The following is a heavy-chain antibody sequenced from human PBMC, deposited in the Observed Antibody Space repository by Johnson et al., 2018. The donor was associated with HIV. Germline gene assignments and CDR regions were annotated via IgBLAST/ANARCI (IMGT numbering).Heavy chain of an antibody. V-gene: IGHV3-7*03. CDR2: IKQDGSET. CDR3: ARGPERGARAVAFDI. Sequence: VQLVESGGGLVQPGGSLRLSCAASGFTFSSYWMSWVRQAPGKGLEWVANIKQDGSETYYVDSVKGRFTISRDNAKNSLYLQMNSLRAEDTAVYYCARGPERGARAVAFDIWGQGKMVTVS. CDR1: GFTFSSYW. J-gene: IGHJ3*02. D-gene: IGHD1-14*01.